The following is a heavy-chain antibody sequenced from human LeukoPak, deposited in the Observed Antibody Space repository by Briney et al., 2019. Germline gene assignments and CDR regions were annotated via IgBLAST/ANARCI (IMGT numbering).Heavy chain of an antibody. D-gene: IGHD2-2*01. J-gene: IGHJ4*02. CDR2: VYYGDT. CDR3: ARLAGVPAAMADY. CDR1: GGSLSSYY. V-gene: IGHV4-59*01. Sequence: PSETLSLTCTVSGGSLSSYYWSWIRQPPGKGLEWIGYVYYGDTNYNASLKSRVTISEDMSKNQFCLKLTSVTAADTAVYYCARLAGVPAAMADYWGQGALVTVSS.